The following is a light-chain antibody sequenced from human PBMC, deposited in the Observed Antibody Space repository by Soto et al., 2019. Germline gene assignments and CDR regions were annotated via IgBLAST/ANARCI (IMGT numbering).Light chain of an antibody. CDR3: QQYGSSPLT. CDR2: GAS. CDR1: QSVSNNY. J-gene: IGKJ3*01. Sequence: EMVLTQSPGTLPLSPGERATLSCRASQSVSNNYLAWYQQKPGQAPRLLIYGASSRATGIPERFSGSGSGTAFSLTISSLDPEDFAEYYGQQYGSSPLTFGPGTKVDI. V-gene: IGKV3-20*01.